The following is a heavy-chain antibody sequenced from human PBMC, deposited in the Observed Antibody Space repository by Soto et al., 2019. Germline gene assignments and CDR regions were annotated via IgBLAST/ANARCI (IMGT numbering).Heavy chain of an antibody. J-gene: IGHJ4*02. V-gene: IGHV1-18*01. D-gene: IGHD3-10*01. CDR2: ISAYNGNT. CDR3: ARDRVYYGSGSTYFDY. CDR1: GYTFTSYG. Sequence: GASVKVSCKASGYTFTSYGISWVRQAPGQGLEWMGWISAYNGNTNYAQKLQGRVTMTTDTSTSTAYMELRSLRSDDTAVFYCARDRVYYGSGSTYFDYWGQGTLVTVSS.